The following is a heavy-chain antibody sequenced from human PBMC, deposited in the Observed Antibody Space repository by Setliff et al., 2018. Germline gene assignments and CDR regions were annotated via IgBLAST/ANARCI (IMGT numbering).Heavy chain of an antibody. CDR1: GGSISSSSYY. D-gene: IGHD6-19*01. CDR2: IYYSGST. CDR3: ARSKSSSGWLNWFDP. Sequence: PSETLSLTCTVSGGSISSSSYYWGWTRQPPGKGLEWIGSIYYSGSTYYNPSLKSRVTISVDTSKNQFSLKLSSVTAADTAVYYCARSKSSSGWLNWFDPWGQGTLVTVSS. V-gene: IGHV4-39*07. J-gene: IGHJ5*02.